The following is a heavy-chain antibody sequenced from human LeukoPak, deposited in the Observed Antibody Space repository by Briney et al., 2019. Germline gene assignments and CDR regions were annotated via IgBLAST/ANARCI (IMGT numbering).Heavy chain of an antibody. J-gene: IGHJ4*02. CDR1: GGSVNGFY. D-gene: IGHD4-23*01. V-gene: IGHV4-59*02. CDR3: ARDYGGKFDY. Sequence: PSETLSLTCTVSGGSVNGFYWSWIRQPPGKGLEWIGYIRYSGSTNYNPSLKSRVSISVDTSKNQFSLKLSSLTAADTAVYYCARDYGGKFDYWGRGTLVTVSS. CDR2: IRYSGST.